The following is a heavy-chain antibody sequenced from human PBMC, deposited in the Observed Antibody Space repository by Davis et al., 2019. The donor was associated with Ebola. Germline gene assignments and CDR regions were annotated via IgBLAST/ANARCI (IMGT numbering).Heavy chain of an antibody. J-gene: IGHJ6*04. CDR3: TTVTDYGMDV. CDR2: IKSKTDGGTT. CDR1: GFTFSSYS. Sequence: GESLKISCAASGFTFSSYSMNWVRQAPGKGLEWVGRIKSKTDGGTTDYAAPVKGRFTISRDDSKNTLYLQMNSLKTEDTAVYYCTTVTDYGMDVWGKGTTVTVSS. V-gene: IGHV3-15*01.